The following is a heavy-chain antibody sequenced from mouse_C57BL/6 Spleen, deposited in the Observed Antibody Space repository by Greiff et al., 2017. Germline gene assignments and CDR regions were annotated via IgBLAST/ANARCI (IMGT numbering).Heavy chain of an antibody. V-gene: IGHV1-49*01. CDR2: FTMYSDAT. Sequence: LQQSGAELVRPGSSVKLSCKDSYFAFMAGAMHWVKQRPGHGLEWIGSFTMYSDATEYSENFKGKATLTANTSSSTAYMELSSLTSEDSAVYYCAREGDDYDRYFDVWGTGTTVTVSS. D-gene: IGHD2-4*01. J-gene: IGHJ1*03. CDR3: AREGDDYDRYFDV. CDR1: YFAFMAGA.